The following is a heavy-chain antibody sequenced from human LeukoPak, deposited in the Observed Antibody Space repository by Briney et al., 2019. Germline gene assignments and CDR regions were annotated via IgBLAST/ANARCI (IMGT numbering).Heavy chain of an antibody. V-gene: IGHV3-53*01. J-gene: IGHJ4*02. CDR2: IYSGGNT. CDR1: GVTISSDY. Sequence: GGSLRLSCAASGVTISSDYMSWVRQAPGKGLEWVSLIYSGGNTYYADSVKGRFTLSRDDSRNTVYLQLNNLRVEDTAIYYCARASWISTADAVCWGQGTQVTVSS. D-gene: IGHD2-2*03. CDR3: ARASWISTADAVC.